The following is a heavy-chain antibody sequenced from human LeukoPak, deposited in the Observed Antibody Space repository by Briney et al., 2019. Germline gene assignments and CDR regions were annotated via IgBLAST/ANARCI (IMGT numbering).Heavy chain of an antibody. CDR2: ISGSGGTT. Sequence: QSGGSLRLSCAASGFTFSNYAMSWVRQAPGKGLEWVSHISGSGGTTYYADSVKGRLTISRDNSRNTLYPQMNSLRAEDTAVYYCAKDREVVARYYFDYWGQGTLVTVSS. CDR1: GFTFSNYA. V-gene: IGHV3-23*01. CDR3: AKDREVVARYYFDY. J-gene: IGHJ4*02. D-gene: IGHD3-22*01.